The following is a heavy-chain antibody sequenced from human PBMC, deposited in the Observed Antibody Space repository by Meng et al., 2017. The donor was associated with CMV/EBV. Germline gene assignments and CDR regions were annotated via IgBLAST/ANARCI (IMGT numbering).Heavy chain of an antibody. Sequence: SVKVSCKASGGTFSSYAISWVRQAPGQGLEWMGGIIPIFGTANYAQKFQGRVTITTDESTSTAYMELSSLRSEDTAVYYCARDPGRGRVIKYYYYYGMDVWGQGTTVTVSS. CDR2: IIPIFGTA. CDR3: ARDPGRGRVIKYYYYYGMDV. D-gene: IGHD3-16*02. CDR1: GGTFSSYA. J-gene: IGHJ6*02. V-gene: IGHV1-69*05.